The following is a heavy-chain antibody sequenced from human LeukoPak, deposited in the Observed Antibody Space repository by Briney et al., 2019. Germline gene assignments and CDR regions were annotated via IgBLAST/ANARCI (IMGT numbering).Heavy chain of an antibody. V-gene: IGHV3-48*03. D-gene: IGHD3-22*01. CDR3: ARGFGRAGQWTYYYDSRPSSNWFDP. Sequence: GGSLRLSCAASGFSFNSYEMNWVRQAPGKGLEWISYISSSGYTTYYADSVKGRFTISRDNAKNSLYLQMNSLRAEDTAVYYCARGFGRAGQWTYYYDSRPSSNWFDPWGQGTLVTVSS. CDR1: GFSFNSYE. CDR2: ISSSGYTT. J-gene: IGHJ5*02.